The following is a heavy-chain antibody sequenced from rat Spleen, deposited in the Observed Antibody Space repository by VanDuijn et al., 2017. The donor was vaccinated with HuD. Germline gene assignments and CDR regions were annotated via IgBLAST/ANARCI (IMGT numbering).Heavy chain of an antibody. V-gene: IGHV5-29*01. CDR2: ISYDGITT. J-gene: IGHJ1*01. Sequence: EVQLVESGGGLVQPGRSMKLSCAASGFTFSHYDMAWVRQAPTKGLEWVAAISYDGITTYYRDSVRGRFTISSDNTKNNLYLQMDNLRSEDTATYYCARAGYLRDWYFDFWGPGTMVTVSS. CDR1: GFTFSHYD. CDR3: ARAGYLRDWYFDF. D-gene: IGHD2-2*01.